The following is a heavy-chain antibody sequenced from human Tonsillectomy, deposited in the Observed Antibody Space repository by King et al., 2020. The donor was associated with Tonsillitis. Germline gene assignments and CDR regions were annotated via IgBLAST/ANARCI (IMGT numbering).Heavy chain of an antibody. Sequence: QLVQSGGGLVQPGGSLRLSCSGSGFTFSNYVMHWVRQAPGKGLEYVSAISGNGGSTYYADSVKGRFTISRDNSKNTLYLQMSSLRAEDTAVYYCVKDPVEMAAIREGWFDPWGQGTLVTVSS. D-gene: IGHD5-24*01. CDR1: GFTFSNYV. J-gene: IGHJ5*02. V-gene: IGHV3-64D*06. CDR3: VKDPVEMAAIREGWFDP. CDR2: ISGNGGST.